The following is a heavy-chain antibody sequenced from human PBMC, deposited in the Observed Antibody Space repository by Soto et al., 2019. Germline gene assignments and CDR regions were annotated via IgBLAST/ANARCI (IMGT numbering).Heavy chain of an antibody. V-gene: IGHV3-7*03. Sequence: HPGGSLRLSCAASGVTFSSYWMSWVRQAPGKGLEWVANIKQDGSEKYYVDSVKGRFTISRDNAKNSLYLQMNSLRAEDTAVYYCARVSGTVTTNYYYYGMDVWGQGTTVTFSS. CDR2: IKQDGSEK. D-gene: IGHD4-17*01. J-gene: IGHJ6*02. CDR1: GVTFSSYW. CDR3: ARVSGTVTTNYYYYGMDV.